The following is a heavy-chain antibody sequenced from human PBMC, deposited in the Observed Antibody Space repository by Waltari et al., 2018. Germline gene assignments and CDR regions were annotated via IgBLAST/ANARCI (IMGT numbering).Heavy chain of an antibody. CDR1: GGSISSSSYY. D-gene: IGHD6-13*01. CDR3: ARGRRSSSWWEGYYFDY. V-gene: IGHV4-39*07. J-gene: IGHJ4*02. CDR2: IYYSGST. Sequence: QLQLQESGPGLVKPSETLSLTCTVSGGSISSSSYYWGWIRQPPGKGLEWIGSIYYSGSTYYNPSLKSRVTISVDTSKNQFSLKLSSVTAADTAVYYCARGRRSSSWWEGYYFDYWGQGTLVTVSS.